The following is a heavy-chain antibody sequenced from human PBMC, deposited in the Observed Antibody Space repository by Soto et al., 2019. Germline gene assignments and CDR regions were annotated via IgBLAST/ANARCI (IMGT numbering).Heavy chain of an antibody. V-gene: IGHV2-5*02. CDR2: IYWDDDK. D-gene: IGHD3-3*01. Sequence: QITLKESGPPLVKPTQTLTLTCTFSGFSLSTSGVGVGWIRQPPGKALEWLALIYWDDDKRYSPSLKSRLTISKDTSENQVVLTMTNMDPMDTATYYCAVGLRFLEWLHYWGQGTLVTVSS. J-gene: IGHJ4*02. CDR3: AVGLRFLEWLHY. CDR1: GFSLSTSGVG.